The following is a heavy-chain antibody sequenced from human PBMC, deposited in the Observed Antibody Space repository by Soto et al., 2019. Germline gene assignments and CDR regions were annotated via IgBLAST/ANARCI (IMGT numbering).Heavy chain of an antibody. V-gene: IGHV3-30*03. CDR3: TGEVASGY. CDR1: GFTVSSYG. J-gene: IGHJ4*02. Sequence: QVQLVESGGGVVQPGRSLRLSCAVSGFTVSSYGMHWVRQAPGKGLEWVAVISRDGGTKFYAESVKGRFTISKDNSRKNLFLEMKRLRGDVMAVYCCTGEVASGYWGQGTRVTVSS. D-gene: IGHD2-8*02. CDR2: ISRDGGTK.